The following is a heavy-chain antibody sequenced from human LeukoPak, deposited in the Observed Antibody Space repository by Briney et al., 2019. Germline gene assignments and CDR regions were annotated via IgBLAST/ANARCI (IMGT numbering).Heavy chain of an antibody. CDR3: TTSYGDNSWNDWFGP. Sequence: GGSLRLSCAASGFTFSGSSIHWVRQTSGKGLEWVGLIRTKLNTCATAYAASVTGRFTISRDDAKNTSHLQMSSLKTEDTALYFCTTSYGDNSWNDWFGPWGQGTLVTVSS. D-gene: IGHD5-24*01. V-gene: IGHV3-73*01. CDR1: GFTFSGSS. CDR2: IRTKLNTCAT. J-gene: IGHJ5*02.